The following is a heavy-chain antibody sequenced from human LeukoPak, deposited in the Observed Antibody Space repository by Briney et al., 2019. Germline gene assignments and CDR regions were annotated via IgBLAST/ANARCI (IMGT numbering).Heavy chain of an antibody. CDR3: ARRDIVVVVSASDY. Sequence: GGSLRLSCATSGFSFSSYAMSWVRQAPGKGLEWVSAISGSGGSTYYADSVKGRFTISRDNSKNTVYLQMNSLRVDDTAVYYCARRDIVVVVSASDYWGQGTLVTVSS. CDR1: GFSFSSYA. V-gene: IGHV3-23*01. J-gene: IGHJ4*02. CDR2: ISGSGGST. D-gene: IGHD2-15*01.